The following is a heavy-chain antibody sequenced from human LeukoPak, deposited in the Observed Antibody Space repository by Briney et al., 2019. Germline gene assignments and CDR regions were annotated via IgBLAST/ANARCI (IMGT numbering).Heavy chain of an antibody. Sequence: SVKVSCKASGFTFTSSAVQWVRQARGQRLEWIGWIVVGSGNTNYAQKFQERVTITRDMSTSTAYMELSSLRSEDTAVYYCAAASGGYSYGTPDYWGQGTLVTVSS. CDR2: IVVGSGNT. D-gene: IGHD5-18*01. J-gene: IGHJ4*02. CDR1: GFTFTSSA. CDR3: AAASGGYSYGTPDY. V-gene: IGHV1-58*01.